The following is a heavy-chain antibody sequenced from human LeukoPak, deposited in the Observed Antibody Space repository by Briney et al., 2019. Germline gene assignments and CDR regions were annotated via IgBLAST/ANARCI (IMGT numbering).Heavy chain of an antibody. J-gene: IGHJ4*01. CDR1: RFTFISYG. D-gene: IGHD2-21*02. Sequence: GGSLRLSCAASRFTFISYGMQWVRQAPGKGLVWVSRINTDGSSTSYADSVKGRFTVSRDNAKNTLYLQVNSLRAEDTAVYFCTRELPREVTLDYWGQGTLVTVSS. V-gene: IGHV3-74*01. CDR3: TRELPREVTLDY. CDR2: INTDGSST.